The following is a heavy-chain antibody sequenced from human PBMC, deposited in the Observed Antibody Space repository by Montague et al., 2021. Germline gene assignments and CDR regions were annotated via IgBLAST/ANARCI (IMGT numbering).Heavy chain of an antibody. V-gene: IGHV3-9*01. CDR3: ARVRERRYYYYGMDV. CDR2: ISWDSGSI. D-gene: IGHD1-1*01. CDR1: GFTFEDYA. J-gene: IGHJ6*02. Sequence: SLRLSCAASGFTFEDYAMHWVRQAPGKGLEWVSGISWDSGSIGYADSVKGRFTISRDNAKNSLYLQMNSLRVEDKALYYCARVRERRYYYYGMDVWGQGTTVTVSS.